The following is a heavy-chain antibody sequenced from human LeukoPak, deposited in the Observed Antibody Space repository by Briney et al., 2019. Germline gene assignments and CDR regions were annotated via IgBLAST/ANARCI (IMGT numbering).Heavy chain of an antibody. CDR2: ISSSSSYI. J-gene: IGHJ4*02. V-gene: IGHV3-21*01. CDR1: GFTFSSYS. D-gene: IGHD4-23*01. CDR3: ARDVDYGGKGFDY. Sequence: GGSLRLSCAASGFTFSSYSMNWVCQAPGQGLEWVSSISSSSSYIYYADSVKGRFTISRDNAKNSLYLQMNSRRAEDTAVYYCARDVDYGGKGFDYWGQGTLVTVSS.